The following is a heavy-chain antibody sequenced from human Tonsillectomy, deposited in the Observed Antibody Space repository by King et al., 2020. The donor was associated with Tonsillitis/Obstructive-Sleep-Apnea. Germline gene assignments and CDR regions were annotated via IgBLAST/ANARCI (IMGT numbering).Heavy chain of an antibody. J-gene: IGHJ4*02. D-gene: IGHD1-14*01. Sequence: QLVQSGAEVKTPGASVKVSCKASGYTFTRFYIHWVRQARGQGLEWMGIINPSSGVASYAQNFQGRVTMTTDTSASTVYLQLSSLRSEDTAVYYCARDDVVGRYIDSWGQGTLVTVSS. V-gene: IGHV1-46*01. CDR2: INPSSGVA. CDR1: GYTFTRFY. CDR3: ARDDVVGRYIDS.